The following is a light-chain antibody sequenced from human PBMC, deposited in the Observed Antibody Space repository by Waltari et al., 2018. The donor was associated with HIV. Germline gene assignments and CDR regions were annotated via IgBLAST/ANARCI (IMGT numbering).Light chain of an antibody. CDR2: KVF. CDR3: MQGSHWPYT. Sequence: DIVMTQSPLSLPVTLGQPAAISCRSSESLVHSDGYTFFNWFHQSPGQPPRRRIYKVFLRDSGVPDRISGSWSATEFTLKISRVEAEDVGIYYCMQGSHWPYTFGQGTKLEI. V-gene: IGKV2-30*02. J-gene: IGKJ2*01. CDR1: ESLVHSDGYTF.